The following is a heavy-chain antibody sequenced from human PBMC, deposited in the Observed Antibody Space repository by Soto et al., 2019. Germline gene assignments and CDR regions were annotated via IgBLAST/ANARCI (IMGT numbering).Heavy chain of an antibody. J-gene: IGHJ3*02. CDR2: ISAYNGNT. CDR1: GDTFGRFT. Sequence: ASVKVSCKASGDTFGRFTINWVRQAPGQGLEWMGWISAYNGNTNYAQKLQGRVTMTTDTSTSTAYMELRSLRSDDTAVYYCARGGRLDAFDIWGQGTMVTVSS. CDR3: ARGGRLDAFDI. V-gene: IGHV1-18*01. D-gene: IGHD2-21*02.